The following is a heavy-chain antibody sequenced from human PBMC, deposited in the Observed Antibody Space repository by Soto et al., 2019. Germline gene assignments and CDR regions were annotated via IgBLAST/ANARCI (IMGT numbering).Heavy chain of an antibody. CDR2: IYQTGIT. V-gene: IGHV4-4*02. D-gene: IGHD6-6*01. Sequence: PSETLSLTCAVSGDSISSSNWWTLVRQPPGKRLEWIGDIYQTGITNSNPSLKSRVTMSIDKSKNQFFLKLTSVTAEDTAVYYCARYSGSGLSYYYDLDVWGQGTTVTVSS. CDR1: GDSISSSNW. CDR3: ARYSGSGLSYYYDLDV. J-gene: IGHJ6*02.